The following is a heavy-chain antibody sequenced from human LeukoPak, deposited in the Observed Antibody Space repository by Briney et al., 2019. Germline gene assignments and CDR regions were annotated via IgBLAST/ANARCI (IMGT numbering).Heavy chain of an antibody. J-gene: IGHJ4*02. V-gene: IGHV3-23*01. D-gene: IGHD3-16*02. CDR3: ARGGFLGPDY. CDR1: GFTFSSYA. Sequence: GGSLRLSCAASGFTFSSYAMTWARQAPGKGLGWVSTISDSGGNTYYADSVAGRFTISRGNSRDTLYLQMNSLRADDTAVYFCARGGFLGPDYWGQGTLVTVSS. CDR2: ISDSGGNT.